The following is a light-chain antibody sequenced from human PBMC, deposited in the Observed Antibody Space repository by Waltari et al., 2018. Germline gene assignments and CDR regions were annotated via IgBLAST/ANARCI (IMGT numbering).Light chain of an antibody. CDR3: QQYGSSPLT. CDR1: QSVSSSY. V-gene: IGKV3-20*01. Sequence: TQSPGPLSLSPGERATLSCRASQSVSSSYLAWYQQKPGQAPRLIIYGASSRATGIPDRFSGSGSGTDFTLTISRLEPEDFAVYYCQQYGSSPLTFGPGTKVDIK. J-gene: IGKJ3*01. CDR2: GAS.